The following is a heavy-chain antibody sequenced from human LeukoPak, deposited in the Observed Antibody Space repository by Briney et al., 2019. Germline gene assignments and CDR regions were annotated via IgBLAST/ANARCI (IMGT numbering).Heavy chain of an antibody. D-gene: IGHD3-3*01. CDR1: GGSISDYY. V-gene: IGHV4-59*01. CDR3: AKNGQSGFSFDP. J-gene: IGHJ5*02. CDR2: FYNSGSS. Sequence: SETLSLTCTVSGGSISDYYRGWIRQPPGKGLEWIGYFYNSGSSTYNPSLKSRVTISVDTSKEQFSLKVNSVTAADTAVYYCAKNGQSGFSFDPWGQGTLVTVSS.